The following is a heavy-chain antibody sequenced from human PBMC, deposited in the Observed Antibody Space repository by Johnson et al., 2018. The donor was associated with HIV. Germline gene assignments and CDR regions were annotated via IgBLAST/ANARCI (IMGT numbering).Heavy chain of an antibody. Sequence: QVQLVESGGGVVQPGGSLRLSCAASGFTFSSYVMHWVRQAPGKGLEWVAVISYDGSNKYYADSVKGRFSISRDNSKNTLHLQMNSLRAEDTAVYYCARDTSIAAARAFDICGQGTMVTVSS. CDR1: GFTFSSYV. J-gene: IGHJ3*02. V-gene: IGHV3-30-3*01. D-gene: IGHD6-6*01. CDR2: ISYDGSNK. CDR3: ARDTSIAAARAFDI.